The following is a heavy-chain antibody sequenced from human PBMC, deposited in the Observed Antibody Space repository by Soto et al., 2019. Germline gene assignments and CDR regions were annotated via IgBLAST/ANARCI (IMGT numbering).Heavy chain of an antibody. CDR1: GFTFSSYS. V-gene: IGHV3-21*01. J-gene: IGHJ1*01. D-gene: IGHD3-22*01. CDR3: ARDWADGSSGYSHFQH. CDR2: ISSSSSYI. Sequence: GGSLRLSCAASGFTFSSYSMNWVRQAPGKGLEWVSSISSSSSYIYYADSVKGRFTISRDNAKNSLYLQMNSLRAEDTAVYYCARDWADGSSGYSHFQHWGQGTLVTVSS.